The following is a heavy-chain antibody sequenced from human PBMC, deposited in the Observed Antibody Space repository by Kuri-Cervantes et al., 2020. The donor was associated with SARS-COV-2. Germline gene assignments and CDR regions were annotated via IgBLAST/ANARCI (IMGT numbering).Heavy chain of an antibody. Sequence: GESLKISCAASGFTFSSYAMSWVRQAPGKGLEWVSAISGSGGSTYYADSVKGRFTISRDNSKNTLYLQMNSLRAEDTAVYYCAKDRYYYYGMDVWGQGTMVTVSS. V-gene: IGHV3-23*01. CDR2: ISGSGGST. CDR3: AKDRYYYYGMDV. J-gene: IGHJ6*02. CDR1: GFTFSSYA.